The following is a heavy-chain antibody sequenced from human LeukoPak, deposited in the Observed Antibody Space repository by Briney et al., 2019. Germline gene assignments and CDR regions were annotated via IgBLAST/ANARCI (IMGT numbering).Heavy chain of an antibody. CDR3: AKVAGDRMDY. CDR2: ISANTGKT. V-gene: IGHV1-18*01. Sequence: ASVKLSCKASGYTFSTYGFCWVRQAPGHGLEWMGWISANTGKTDYAQRYQGRVTLTTDTSTSTAYMELRSLRPDDTAVYYCAKVAGDRMDYWGQGTLVTVSS. D-gene: IGHD6-13*01. CDR1: GYTFSTYG. J-gene: IGHJ4*02.